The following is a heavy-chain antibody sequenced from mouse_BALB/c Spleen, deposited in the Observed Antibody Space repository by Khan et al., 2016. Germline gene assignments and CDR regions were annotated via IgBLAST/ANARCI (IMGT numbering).Heavy chain of an antibody. Sequence: QVQLQQSGAELVRPGTSVKVSCKASGYAFTNYLIEWVNQRPGQGLEWIGVINPGSGGTDYNEKFKGKATMTADKSSSTAYRHLSSLTSDDSAVYFCASWFYGNYPPYWGQGTLFTVSA. D-gene: IGHD2-1*01. CDR3: ASWFYGNYPPY. CDR2: INPGSGGT. J-gene: IGHJ3*01. CDR1: GYAFTNYL. V-gene: IGHV1-54*01.